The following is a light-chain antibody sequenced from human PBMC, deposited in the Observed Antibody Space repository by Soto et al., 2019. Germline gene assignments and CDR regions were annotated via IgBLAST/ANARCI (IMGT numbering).Light chain of an antibody. Sequence: DIQMPQSPASLSASVGDRVTMTCQASQGIGTFLSWYQHKPEKAPKLLIYDASNLETGVPSRFSGSGSGTAFTFTISSLQPEAISTYGCHPYDNLHPFTFGPRTKVDIK. V-gene: IGKV1-33*01. CDR2: DAS. CDR1: QGIGTF. J-gene: IGKJ3*01. CDR3: HPYDNLHPFT.